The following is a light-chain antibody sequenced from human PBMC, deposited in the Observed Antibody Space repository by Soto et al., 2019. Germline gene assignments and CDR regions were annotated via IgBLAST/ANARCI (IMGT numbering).Light chain of an antibody. J-gene: IGLJ2*01. Sequence: QSVLTQPPSASGTPGQRVTISCSGSSSSIGSKTINWYQQLPGTAPKLLIYANNQRPSGVPDRFSGSKSGASASLAISGLQSEDEADYYCAACDDSLDVVFGGGTKLTVL. CDR3: AACDDSLDVV. CDR2: ANN. CDR1: SSSIGSKT. V-gene: IGLV1-44*01.